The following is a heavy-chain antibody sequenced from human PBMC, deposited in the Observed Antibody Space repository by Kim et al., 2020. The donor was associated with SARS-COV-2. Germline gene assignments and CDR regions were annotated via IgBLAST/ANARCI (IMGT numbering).Heavy chain of an antibody. D-gene: IGHD2-2*01. Sequence: SETLSLTCAVSGGSISSGGYSWSWIRQPPGKGLEWIGYIYHSGSTYYNPSLKSRVTISVDRSKNQFSLKLSSVTAADTAVYYCARVLQYTYCSSTSCSSHYGMDVWGQGTTVTVSS. J-gene: IGHJ6*02. CDR2: IYHSGST. CDR1: GGSISSGGYS. V-gene: IGHV4-30-2*01. CDR3: ARVLQYTYCSSTSCSSHYGMDV.